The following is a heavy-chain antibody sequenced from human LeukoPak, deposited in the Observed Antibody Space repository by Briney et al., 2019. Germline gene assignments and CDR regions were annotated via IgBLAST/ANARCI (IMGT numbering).Heavy chain of an antibody. J-gene: IGHJ1*01. D-gene: IGHD4-23*01. V-gene: IGHV1-46*01. CDR1: GYTFTSYY. CDR2: INPSGGST. CDR3: ARGTTVVTPPEYFQH. Sequence: ASVKVSCKASGYTFTSYYMHWVRQAPGQGLEWMGIINPSGGSTSYAQKFQGRVTMTRDTSTSTVYMELSSLRSEDTAVYYCARGTTVVTPPEYFQHWGQGTLVTVSS.